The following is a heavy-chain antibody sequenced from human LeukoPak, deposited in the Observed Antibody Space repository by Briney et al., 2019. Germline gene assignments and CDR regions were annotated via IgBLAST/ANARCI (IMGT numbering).Heavy chain of an antibody. CDR3: ARPDAGGVAAFDAFDI. V-gene: IGHV4-39*01. CDR1: GGSISSSSYY. Sequence: SGTLSLTCTVSGGSISSSSYYGGWSRQPRGKGGEGIESIYYSGSTYDNPAQKSGVTIAVKTAKNQFTLKRSEMTAADTAVYYCARPDAGGVAAFDAFDIWGQGTMVTVSS. CDR2: IYYSGST. D-gene: IGHD3-16*01. J-gene: IGHJ3*02.